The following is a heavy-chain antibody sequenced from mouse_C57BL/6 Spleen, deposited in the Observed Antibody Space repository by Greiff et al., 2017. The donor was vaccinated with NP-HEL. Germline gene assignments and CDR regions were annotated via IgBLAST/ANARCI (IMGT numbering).Heavy chain of an antibody. CDR3: ARGIYDGYYAYAMDY. CDR1: GYTFTDYY. Sequence: VQLQQSGPELVKPGASVKISCKASGYTFTDYYMNWVKQSHGKSLEWIGDINPNNGGTSYNQKFKGKATLTVDKSSSTAYMELRSLTSEDSAVYYCARGIYDGYYAYAMDYWGQGTSVTVSS. J-gene: IGHJ4*01. V-gene: IGHV1-26*01. CDR2: INPNNGGT. D-gene: IGHD2-3*01.